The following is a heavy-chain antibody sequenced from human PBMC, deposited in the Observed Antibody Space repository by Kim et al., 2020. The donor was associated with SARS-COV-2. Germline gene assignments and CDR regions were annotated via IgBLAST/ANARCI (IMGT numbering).Heavy chain of an antibody. CDR2: IYYSGST. J-gene: IGHJ5*02. D-gene: IGHD6-6*01. Sequence: SETLSLTCTVSGGSISSYYWSWIRQPPGKGLEWIGYIYYSGSTNYNPSLKSRVTISVDTSKNQFSLKLSSVTAADTAVYYCARHALLEYSSSSGWFDPWGQGTLVTVSS. CDR3: ARHALLEYSSSSGWFDP. V-gene: IGHV4-59*08. CDR1: GGSISSYY.